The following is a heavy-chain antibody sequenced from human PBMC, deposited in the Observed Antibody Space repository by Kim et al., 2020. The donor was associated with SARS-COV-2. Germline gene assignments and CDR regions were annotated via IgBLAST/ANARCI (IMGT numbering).Heavy chain of an antibody. CDR1: GGSISSSSYY. J-gene: IGHJ4*02. Sequence: SETLSLTCTVSGGSISSSSYYWGWIRQPPGKGLEWIGSIYYSGSTYYNPSLKSRVTISVDTSKNQFSLKLSSVTAADTAVYYCARSMVRGVPLGWGQGTLVTVSS. D-gene: IGHD3-10*01. V-gene: IGHV4-39*01. CDR3: ARSMVRGVPLG. CDR2: IYYSGST.